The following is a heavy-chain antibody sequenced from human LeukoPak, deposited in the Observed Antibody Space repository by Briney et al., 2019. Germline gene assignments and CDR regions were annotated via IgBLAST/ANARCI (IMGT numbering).Heavy chain of an antibody. Sequence: GGSLRLSCAASGFTFSSYAMSWVRQAPGKGLEWVSAISGSGGSTYYADSVKGRFTISRDNAKNSLYLQMNSLRAEDTAVYYCARGSSDGYCSSTSCYFVDYWGQGTLVTVSS. V-gene: IGHV3-23*01. D-gene: IGHD2-2*01. CDR3: ARGSSDGYCSSTSCYFVDY. CDR1: GFTFSSYA. J-gene: IGHJ4*02. CDR2: ISGSGGST.